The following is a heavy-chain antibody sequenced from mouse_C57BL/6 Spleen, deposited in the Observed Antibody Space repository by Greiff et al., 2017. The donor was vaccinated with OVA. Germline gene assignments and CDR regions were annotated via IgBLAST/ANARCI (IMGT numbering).Heavy chain of an antibody. D-gene: IGHD2-3*01. CDR2: INPSNGGT. J-gene: IGHJ1*03. Sequence: QVQLQQSGTELVKPGASVKLSCKASGYTFTSYWMHWVKQRPGQGLEWIGNINPSNGGTNYNEKFKSKATLTVDKSSSTAYMQLSSLTSEDSAVYYCARWLLPGWYFDVWGTGTTVTGSS. CDR3: ARWLLPGWYFDV. CDR1: GYTFTSYW. V-gene: IGHV1-53*01.